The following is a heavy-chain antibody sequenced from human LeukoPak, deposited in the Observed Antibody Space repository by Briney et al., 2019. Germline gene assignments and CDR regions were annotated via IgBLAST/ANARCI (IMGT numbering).Heavy chain of an antibody. V-gene: IGHV3-30*01. J-gene: IGHJ6*03. D-gene: IGHD6-6*01. CDR1: GFTFRSYA. CDR2: ISYDGSNK. Sequence: PGRSLRLSCAASGFTFRSYAMHWVRQAPGKGLEWVAVISYDGSNKYYADSVKGRFTISRDNSKNTLYLQMNSLRAEDTAVYYCARDYAALSYYYYYYMDVWGKGTTVTVSS. CDR3: ARDYAALSYYYYYYMDV.